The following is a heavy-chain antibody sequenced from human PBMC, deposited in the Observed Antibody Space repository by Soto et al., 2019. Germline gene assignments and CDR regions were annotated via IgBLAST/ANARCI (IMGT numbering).Heavy chain of an antibody. V-gene: IGHV3-23*01. CDR3: AKVHETSGWYRYYFVY. J-gene: IGHJ4*02. CDR1: GFTFSSYA. CDR2: ISGSGGST. D-gene: IGHD6-19*01. Sequence: GGSLRLSCAASGFTFSSYAMSWVRQAPGKGLEWVSAISGSGGSTYYADSVKGRFTISRDNSKNTLYLQMNSLRAEDTAVYYCAKVHETSGWYRYYFVYWGQGTLVTVSS.